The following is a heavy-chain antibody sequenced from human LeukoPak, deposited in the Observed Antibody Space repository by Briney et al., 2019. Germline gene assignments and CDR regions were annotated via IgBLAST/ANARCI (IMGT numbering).Heavy chain of an antibody. CDR1: GGSIRSYY. D-gene: IGHD3-10*01. CDR3: ASTLVRGVIAPFDY. J-gene: IGHJ4*02. CDR2: IYYSGST. V-gene: IGHV4-59*12. Sequence: SETLSLTCTVSGGSIRSYYWSWIRQPPGKGLEWIGYIYYSGSTNHNPSLKSRVTISVDTSKNQFSLKLSSVTAADTAVYYCASTLVRGVIAPFDYWGQGTLVIVSS.